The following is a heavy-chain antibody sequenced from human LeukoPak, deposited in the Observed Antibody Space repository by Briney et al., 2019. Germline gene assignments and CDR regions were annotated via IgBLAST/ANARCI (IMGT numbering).Heavy chain of an antibody. CDR1: GGSLSSYY. Sequence: SQTLSLTCTVSGGSLSSYYWSWIRQPPGKGLEWIGYIYYSGSTHYNPSLTSRVTISVETSKNQFSLKLSSVTAADTAVYYCARARPSIAASPPNWFDPWGQGTLVTVSS. CDR3: ARARPSIAASPPNWFDP. D-gene: IGHD6-6*01. CDR2: IYYSGST. V-gene: IGHV4-59*01. J-gene: IGHJ5*02.